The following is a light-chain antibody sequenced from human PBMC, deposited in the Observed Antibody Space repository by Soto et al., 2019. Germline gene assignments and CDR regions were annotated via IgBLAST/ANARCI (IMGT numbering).Light chain of an antibody. CDR1: QGVGSW. V-gene: IGKV1-12*01. J-gene: IGKJ1*01. Sequence: DIQMTQSPSSVSAPVGDRVTITCRASQGVGSWLAWYQQKPGKAPKLLIFAASSLQSGVPSRFSGSGSGTDFTLTISSLQPEDVASYYCQLANSFPWTFGQGTKVEIK. CDR3: QLANSFPWT. CDR2: AAS.